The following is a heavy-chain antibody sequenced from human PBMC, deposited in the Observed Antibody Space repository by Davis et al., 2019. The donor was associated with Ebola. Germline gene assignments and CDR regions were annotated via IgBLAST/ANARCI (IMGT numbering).Heavy chain of an antibody. CDR3: ARDSWGFGIGETAG. CDR2: IIPILGIA. CDR1: GGTFSSYA. Sequence: AASVKVSCKASGGTFSSYAISWVRQAPGQGLEWMGRIIPILGIANYAQKFQGRVTITADKSTSTAYMELSSLRSEDTAVYYCARDSWGFGIGETAGWGQGTLVIVSS. D-gene: IGHD1-26*01. V-gene: IGHV1-69*04. J-gene: IGHJ4*02.